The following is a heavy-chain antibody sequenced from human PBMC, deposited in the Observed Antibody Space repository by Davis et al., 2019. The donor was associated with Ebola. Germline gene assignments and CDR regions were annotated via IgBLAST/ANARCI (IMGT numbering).Heavy chain of an antibody. D-gene: IGHD3-3*01. CDR3: ARDVTTAY. V-gene: IGHV3-30*04. CDR1: GFTFSSYA. Sequence: GESLKISCAASGFTFSSYAMHWVRQAPGKGLEWVAVISYDGSNKYYADSVKGRFTISRDNAKNSLYLQMNSLRDEDTAVYYCARDVTTAYWGQGTLVTVSS. J-gene: IGHJ4*02. CDR2: ISYDGSNK.